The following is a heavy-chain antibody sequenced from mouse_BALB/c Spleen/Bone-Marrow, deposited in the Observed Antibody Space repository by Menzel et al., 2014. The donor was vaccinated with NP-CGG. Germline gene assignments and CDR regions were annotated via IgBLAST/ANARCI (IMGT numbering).Heavy chain of an antibody. J-gene: IGHJ2*01. CDR2: ISSGSSTI. V-gene: IGHV5-17*02. D-gene: IGHD1-1*01. CDR1: GFTFSSFA. CDR3: ARSGSSSGYFDY. Sequence: EVKLMESGGGLVQPGGSRKLSCAASGFTFSSFAMHWVRQAPEKGLEWVAYISSGSSTIYYADTVMGRFTISRDNPKNTLFLQMTSRRSEDTAMYYCARSGSSSGYFDYWGQGTTLTVSP.